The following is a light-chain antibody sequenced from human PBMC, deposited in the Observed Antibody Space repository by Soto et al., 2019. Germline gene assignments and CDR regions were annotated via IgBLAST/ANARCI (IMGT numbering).Light chain of an antibody. CDR2: EVS. CDR1: SSDVGGYKY. CDR3: SSYTSSSTWV. J-gene: IGLJ3*02. Sequence: QSVLTQPASVSGSPGQSITISCTGTSSDVGGYKYVSWYQQHPGKAPKLMIYEVSNRPSGVSNRFSGSKSGNTASLTISGIQAEDEADYYCSSYTSSSTWVFGGGTKLTVL. V-gene: IGLV2-14*01.